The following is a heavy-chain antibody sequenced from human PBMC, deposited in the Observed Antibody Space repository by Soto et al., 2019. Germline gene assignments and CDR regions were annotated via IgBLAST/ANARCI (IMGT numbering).Heavy chain of an antibody. CDR3: ARLGYYYDSSGPDAFDI. D-gene: IGHD3-22*01. Sequence: ASVKVSCKASGYTFTSYGISWVRQAPGQGLEWMGWISAYNGNTNYAQKLQGRVTMTTDTSTSTAYMELRSLRSDDTAVYYCARLGYYYDSSGPDAFDIWGQGXMVTV. V-gene: IGHV1-18*04. J-gene: IGHJ3*02. CDR1: GYTFTSYG. CDR2: ISAYNGNT.